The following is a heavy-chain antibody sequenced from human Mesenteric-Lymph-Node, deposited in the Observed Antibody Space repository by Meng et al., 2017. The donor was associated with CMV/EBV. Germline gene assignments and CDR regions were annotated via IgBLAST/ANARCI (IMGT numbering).Heavy chain of an antibody. D-gene: IGHD5-12*01. Sequence: GESLKISCAASGFTFSSYEMNWVRQAPGKGLEWVSYISSSGSTIYYADSVKGRFTISRDNAKNSLYLQMNSLRAEDTAVYYCARDLRETYEQAAYYWGQGTLVTVSS. CDR3: ARDLRETYEQAAYY. CDR1: GFTFSSYE. V-gene: IGHV3-48*03. J-gene: IGHJ4*02. CDR2: ISSSGSTI.